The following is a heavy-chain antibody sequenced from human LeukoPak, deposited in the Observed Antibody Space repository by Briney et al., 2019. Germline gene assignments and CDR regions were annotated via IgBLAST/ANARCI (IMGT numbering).Heavy chain of an antibody. CDR2: ISSSGSTI. CDR1: GFTFSSYE. CDR3: ARPIGYSSPADY. Sequence: GGSLRLSCAASGFTFSSYEMNWVRQAPGKGLEWVSYISSSGSTIYYADSVKGRFTISRDNSKNTLYLQMNSLRAEDTAVYYCARPIGYSSPADYWGQGTLVTVSS. V-gene: IGHV3-48*03. J-gene: IGHJ4*02. D-gene: IGHD5-18*01.